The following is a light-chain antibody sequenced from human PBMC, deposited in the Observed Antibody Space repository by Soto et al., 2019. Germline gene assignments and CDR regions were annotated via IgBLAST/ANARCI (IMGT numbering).Light chain of an antibody. CDR2: AAS. CDR1: QGISSA. CDR3: LQDYNYPRT. J-gene: IGKJ1*01. Sequence: AIQLTQSPSSLSASVGDRVTITCRASQGISSALAWYQQKPGKAPKLLIFAASTLQSGVPSRFSGSASGTDFTLTISSLQPEDFATYCCLQDYNYPRTFGQGTKVDIK. V-gene: IGKV1-6*01.